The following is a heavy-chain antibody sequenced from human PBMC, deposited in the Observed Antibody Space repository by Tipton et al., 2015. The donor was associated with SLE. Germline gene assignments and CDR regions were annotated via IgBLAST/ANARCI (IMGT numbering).Heavy chain of an antibody. CDR1: GGSFSGYY. CDR2: INHSGST. V-gene: IGHV4-34*01. J-gene: IGHJ4*02. Sequence: TLSLTCAVYGGSFSGYYWSWIRQPPGKGLEWIGEINHSGSTNYNPSLKSRVTISVDTSKNQFSLKLSSVTAADTAVYYCARDSWYSSSFYWGQGTLVTVSS. CDR3: ARDSWYSSSFY. D-gene: IGHD6-6*01.